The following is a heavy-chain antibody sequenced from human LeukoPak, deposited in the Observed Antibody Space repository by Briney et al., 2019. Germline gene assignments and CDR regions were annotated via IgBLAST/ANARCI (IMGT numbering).Heavy chain of an antibody. CDR3: ARLDGYSSSSGGGGY. CDR2: INHSGST. V-gene: IGHV4-34*01. J-gene: IGHJ4*02. Sequence: TSETLSLTCAVYGGSFSGYYWSWIRQPPGEGLEWIGEINHSGSTNYNPSLKSRVTISVDTSKNQFSLKLSSVTAADTAVYYCARLDGYSSSSGGGGYWGQGTLVTVSS. D-gene: IGHD6-13*01. CDR1: GGSFSGYY.